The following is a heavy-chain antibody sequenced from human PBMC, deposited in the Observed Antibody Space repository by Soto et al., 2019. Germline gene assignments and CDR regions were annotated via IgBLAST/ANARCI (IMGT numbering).Heavy chain of an antibody. CDR3: ARVGGLARDCGTLNCSGMGF. D-gene: IGHD2-21*01. CDR2: FIPMYGTQ. J-gene: IGHJ4*01. Sequence: QVQLVQSGAEMKKPGSSVKVSCKSSGDNFTTYGISWVRQAPGQGLEWLGGFIPMYGTQSYTQKFQDRVTYPHHKSTTAALMQLSRLSFEHAAIDYRARVGGLARDCGTLNCSGMGFWGHGTLVTVSS. V-gene: IGHV1-69*06. CDR1: GDNFTTYG.